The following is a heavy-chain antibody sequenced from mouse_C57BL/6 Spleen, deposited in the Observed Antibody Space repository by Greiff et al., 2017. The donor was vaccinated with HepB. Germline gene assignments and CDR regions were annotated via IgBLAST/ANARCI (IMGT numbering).Heavy chain of an antibody. CDR3: AYDYDGAYAMDY. CDR1: GYTFTSYW. J-gene: IGHJ4*01. CDR2: IDPSDSYT. V-gene: IGHV1-50*01. D-gene: IGHD2-4*01. Sequence: QVQLQQPGAELVKPGASVKLSCKASGYTFTSYWMQWVKQRPGQGLEWIGEIDPSDSYTNYNQKFKGKATLTVDKSSSTAYMQLSSLTSEDSAVYYCAYDYDGAYAMDYWGQGTSVTVSS.